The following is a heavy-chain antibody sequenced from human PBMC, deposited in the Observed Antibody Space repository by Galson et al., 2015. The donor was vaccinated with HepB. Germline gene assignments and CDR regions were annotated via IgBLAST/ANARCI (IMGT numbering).Heavy chain of an antibody. V-gene: IGHV2-5*02. CDR1: GFSLSTSGVG. CDR2: IYWDDDK. J-gene: IGHJ3*02. CDR3: AHSGSSGYPRAFDI. D-gene: IGHD3-22*01. Sequence: PALVKPTQILTLTCTFSGFSLSTSGVGVGWIRQPPGKALEWLALIYWDDDKRYSPSLKSRLTINKYTSKNQVVLTMTNMDPVDTATYYCAHSGSSGYPRAFDIWGQGTMVTVSS.